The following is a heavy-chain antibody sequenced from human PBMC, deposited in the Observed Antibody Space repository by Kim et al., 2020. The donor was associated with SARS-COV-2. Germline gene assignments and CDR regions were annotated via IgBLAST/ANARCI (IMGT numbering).Heavy chain of an antibody. J-gene: IGHJ6*02. CDR2: ISGSGGST. D-gene: IGHD5-18*01. V-gene: IGHV3-23*01. CDR1: GFTFSSYA. CDR3: AKDPLGTAMVTVYYYYGMYV. Sequence: GGSLRLSCAASGFTFSSYAMSWVRQAPGKGLEWVSAISGSGGSTYYADSVKGRFTISRDNSKNTLYLQMNSLRAEDTAVYYCAKDPLGTAMVTVYYYYGMYVWGQGTTVTVSS.